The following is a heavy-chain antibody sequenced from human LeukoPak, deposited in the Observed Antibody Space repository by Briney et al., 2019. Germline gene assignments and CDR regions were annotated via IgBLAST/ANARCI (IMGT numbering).Heavy chain of an antibody. V-gene: IGHV3-21*01. J-gene: IGHJ4*02. Sequence: PGGSLRLSCAASGFTFSSYSMNWVRQGPGKGLEWVSSISSSSSYIYYADSVKGRFTISRDNAKNSMYLQMNSLRGEDTAVYYCARGRGVWWFDYWGQGTLVTVSS. CDR1: GFTFSSYS. CDR2: ISSSSSYI. CDR3: ARGRGVWWFDY. D-gene: IGHD1-26*01.